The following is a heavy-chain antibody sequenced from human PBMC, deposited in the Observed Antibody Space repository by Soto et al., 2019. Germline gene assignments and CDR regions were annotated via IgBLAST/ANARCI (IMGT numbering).Heavy chain of an antibody. D-gene: IGHD1-26*01. CDR2: ISASGGNT. V-gene: IGHV3-23*01. Sequence: EVQLLESGVGLEQPGGSLRLSCAASGLTFSSYAMTWVRQVPGKGLEWVPAISASGGNTYYTDADSVKGRFTISRDNSKNRLYLQMNSLRAEDTAVYYCAKSRCGLLVWGQGTTVTVSS. J-gene: IGHJ6*02. CDR3: AKSRCGLLV. CDR1: GLTFSSYA.